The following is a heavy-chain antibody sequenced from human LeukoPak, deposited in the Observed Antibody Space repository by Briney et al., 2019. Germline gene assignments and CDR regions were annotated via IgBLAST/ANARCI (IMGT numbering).Heavy chain of an antibody. CDR1: GFTFSDYY. CDR3: AKAFRGLREYYYYMDV. V-gene: IGHV3-11*01. CDR2: ISSSGSTI. D-gene: IGHD3-16*01. Sequence: PGGSLRLSCAASGFTFSDYYMSWIRQAPGKGLEWVSYISSSGSTIYYADSVKGRFTISRDNAKNSLYLQMNSLRAEDTAVYYCAKAFRGLREYYYYMDVWGKGTTVTVSS. J-gene: IGHJ6*03.